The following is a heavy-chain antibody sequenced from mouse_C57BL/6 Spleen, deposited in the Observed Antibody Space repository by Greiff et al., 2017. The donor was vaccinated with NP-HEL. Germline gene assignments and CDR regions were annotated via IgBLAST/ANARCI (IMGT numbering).Heavy chain of an antibody. CDR3: AHYGKYYAMDY. V-gene: IGHV1-4*01. Sequence: QVQLQQSGAELARPGASVKMSCKASGYTFTSYTMHWVKQRPGQGLEWIGYINPSSGYTKYNQKFKDKATLTADKSSSTAYMQLSSLTSEDSAVYYCAHYGKYYAMDYWGQGTSVTVSS. CDR1: GYTFTSYT. CDR2: INPSSGYT. J-gene: IGHJ4*01. D-gene: IGHD2-1*01.